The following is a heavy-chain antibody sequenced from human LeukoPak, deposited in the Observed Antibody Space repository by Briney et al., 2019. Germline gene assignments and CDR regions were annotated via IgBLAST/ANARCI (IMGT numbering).Heavy chain of an antibody. CDR2: IYSGGST. J-gene: IGHJ4*02. Sequence: PGGSLRLSCAASGFTFSSYAMSWVRQAPGKGLEWVSVIYSGGSTYYADSVKGRFTISRDNSKNTLYLQMNSLRAEDTAVYYCARGQQWLPLDYWGQGTLVTVSS. D-gene: IGHD6-19*01. CDR1: GFTFSSYA. CDR3: ARGQQWLPLDY. V-gene: IGHV3-53*01.